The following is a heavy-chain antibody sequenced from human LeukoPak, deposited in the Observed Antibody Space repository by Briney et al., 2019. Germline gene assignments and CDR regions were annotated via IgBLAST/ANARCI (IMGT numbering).Heavy chain of an antibody. V-gene: IGHV4-34*01. J-gene: IGHJ4*02. CDR3: ARAPYYYDGDGYYYPETAY. CDR2: INHDGSA. CDR1: GGSFNAYL. Sequence: PSETLSLTCAVYGGSFNAYLWTWVRQFPGKGLEWGGEINHDGSATYNPSLKTRVTISLDASKDLFSLKLTAVTAADTAVYFCARAPYYYDGDGYYYPETAYWGQGTLVAVSS. D-gene: IGHD3-22*01.